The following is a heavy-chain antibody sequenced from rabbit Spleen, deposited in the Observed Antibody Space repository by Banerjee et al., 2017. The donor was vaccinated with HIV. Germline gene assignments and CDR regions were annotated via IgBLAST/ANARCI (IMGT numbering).Heavy chain of an antibody. CDR1: GFSFSDRDV. J-gene: IGHJ3*01. V-gene: IGHV1S45*01. D-gene: IGHD1-1*01. Sequence: QEQLVESGGGLVQPEGSLTLTCKASGFSFSDRDVMCWVRQAPGKGLEWIACINTATGKAVYASWAKGRFTISKTSSTTVTLQLNSLTAADTATYFCARADGSIGDLLRLDLWGQGTLVTVS. CDR2: INTATGKA. CDR3: ARADGSIGDLLRLDL.